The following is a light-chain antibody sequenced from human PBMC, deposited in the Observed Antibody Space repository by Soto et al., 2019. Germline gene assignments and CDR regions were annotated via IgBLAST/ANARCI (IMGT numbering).Light chain of an antibody. Sequence: QSVLTQPASVSGSPGQSIAISCTGTSNDVGRYDYVSWYQQHPGKVPKLIISEVSDRPSGVSNRFSGSKSGNTASLTISGLQSEDEADYYCSSYTSTTTLVFGTGTKVTVL. V-gene: IGLV2-14*01. J-gene: IGLJ1*01. CDR1: SNDVGRYDY. CDR3: SSYTSTTTLV. CDR2: EVS.